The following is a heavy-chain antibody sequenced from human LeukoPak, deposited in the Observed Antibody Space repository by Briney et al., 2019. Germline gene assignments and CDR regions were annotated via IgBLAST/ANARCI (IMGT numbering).Heavy chain of an antibody. CDR2: IIPIFGTA. CDR1: GGTFSSYA. D-gene: IGHD2-2*01. Sequence: SVKVSCRASGGTFSSYAISWVRQAPGQGLEWMGGIIPIFGTANYAQKFQGRVTITADESTSTAYMELSSLRSEDTAVYYCARGDIVVVPAAIYYYYGMDVWGKGTTVTVSS. J-gene: IGHJ6*04. CDR3: ARGDIVVVPAAIYYYYGMDV. V-gene: IGHV1-69*13.